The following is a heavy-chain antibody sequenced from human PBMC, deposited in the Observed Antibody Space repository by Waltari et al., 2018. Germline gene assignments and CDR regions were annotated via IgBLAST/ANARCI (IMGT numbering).Heavy chain of an antibody. CDR3: AREKQEYDILTGYYLYYFDY. CDR2: IYYSGNT. CDR1: GGSISSYY. D-gene: IGHD3-9*01. Sequence: QVQLPESVPGLVKPSETLSLTCTVSGGSISSYYWSWLRQPPGKGREGIGYIYYSGNTNYTPSLKSRVTISVDTSKNQFSLKLSSVTAADTAVYYCAREKQEYDILTGYYLYYFDYWGQGTLVTVSS. J-gene: IGHJ4*02. V-gene: IGHV4-59*01.